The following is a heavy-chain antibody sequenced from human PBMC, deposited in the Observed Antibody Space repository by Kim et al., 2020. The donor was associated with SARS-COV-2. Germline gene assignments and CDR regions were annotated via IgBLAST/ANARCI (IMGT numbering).Heavy chain of an antibody. V-gene: IGHV1-58*02. CDR2: IVVGSGNT. CDR1: GFTFTSSA. D-gene: IGHD1-26*01. CDR3: AALLVRGSYLGVSDY. Sequence: SVKVSCKASGFTFTSSAMQWVRQARGQRLEWIGWIVVGSGNTNYAQKFQERVTITRDMSTSTAYMELSSLRSEDTAVYYCAALLVRGSYLGVSDYWGQGTLVTVSS. J-gene: IGHJ4*02.